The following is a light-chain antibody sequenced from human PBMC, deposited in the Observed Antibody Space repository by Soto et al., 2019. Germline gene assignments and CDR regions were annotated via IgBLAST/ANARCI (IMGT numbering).Light chain of an antibody. Sequence: DIRMTQSPSTLSASVGDGVTITCRASQNISVWLAWYQQRPGKAPKFLIYDASSLETGVPSRFSGSGSGTEFTLTIRSLQPDDFATYYSQQYDSSSPTFGQGTKLEIK. V-gene: IGKV1-5*01. CDR2: DAS. J-gene: IGKJ2*01. CDR3: QQYDSSSPT. CDR1: QNISVW.